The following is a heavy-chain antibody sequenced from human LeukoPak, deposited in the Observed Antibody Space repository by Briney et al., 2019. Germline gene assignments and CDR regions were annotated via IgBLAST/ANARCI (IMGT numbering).Heavy chain of an antibody. CDR1: GYTFSSFS. CDR3: ARDLSSGSKGWFDP. Sequence: ASVKVSCKASGYTFSSFSMHWVRQAPGQRLEWMGWINSAISADNGHTEYSQNFQGRVTITRDTSASIAYMELRSLRSDDTAVYYCARDLSSGSKGWFDPRGQGTLVTVSS. CDR2: INSAISADNGHT. J-gene: IGHJ5*02. D-gene: IGHD1-26*01. V-gene: IGHV1-3*01.